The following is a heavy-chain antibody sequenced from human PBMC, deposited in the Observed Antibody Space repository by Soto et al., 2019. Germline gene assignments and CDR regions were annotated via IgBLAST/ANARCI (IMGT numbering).Heavy chain of an antibody. D-gene: IGHD5-12*01. Sequence: SSETLSLTCTVSGGSISSSSYYWGWIRQPPGKGLEWIGSIYYSGSTYYNPSLKSRVTISVDTSKNQFSLKLSSVTAADPAVYYCAIDGSNYSNWGQGTLVTVSS. CDR1: GGSISSSSYY. V-gene: IGHV4-39*02. J-gene: IGHJ4*02. CDR2: IYYSGST. CDR3: AIDGSNYSN.